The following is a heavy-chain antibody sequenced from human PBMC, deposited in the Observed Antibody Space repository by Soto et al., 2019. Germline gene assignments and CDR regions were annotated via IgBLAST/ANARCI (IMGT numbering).Heavy chain of an antibody. V-gene: IGHV1-46*01. Sequence: ASVQVSCKESGYTFTSYYMHWVRQAPGQGLEWRGIINPSGGSTSYAQKFQHRVTMTRDTSTSTVYMELSSLRSEDTAVYYCARELDSGCSGGSCYQFDYWGQGTLVTVSS. CDR3: ARELDSGCSGGSCYQFDY. CDR2: INPSGGST. D-gene: IGHD2-15*01. CDR1: GYTFTSYY. J-gene: IGHJ4*02.